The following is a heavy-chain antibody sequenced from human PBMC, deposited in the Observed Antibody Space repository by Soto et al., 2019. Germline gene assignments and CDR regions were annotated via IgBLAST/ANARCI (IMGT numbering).Heavy chain of an antibody. D-gene: IGHD2-21*02. Sequence: ASVKVSCKASGITYTTYAIHWVRQAPGQGLEWMGWINTGNGNTRYSQKFQGRVTITRDTSASTAYMELSSLRSEDTAVYYCARSIVVVTALDYWGQGTLVTVSS. V-gene: IGHV1-3*04. CDR3: ARSIVVVTALDY. J-gene: IGHJ4*02. CDR2: INTGNGNT. CDR1: GITYTTYA.